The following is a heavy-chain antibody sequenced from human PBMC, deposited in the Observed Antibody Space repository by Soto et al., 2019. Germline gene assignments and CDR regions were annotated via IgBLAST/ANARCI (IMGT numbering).Heavy chain of an antibody. J-gene: IGHJ5*02. CDR2: IWYDGSNK. V-gene: IGHV3-33*01. CDR1: GFTFSSYG. CDR3: ERDLSGGWFDP. D-gene: IGHD3-10*01. Sequence: GGSLRLSCAASGFTFSSYGMHWVRQAPGKGLEWVAVIWYDGSNKYYADSVKGRFTISRDNSKNTLYLQMNSLRAEDTAVYYCERDLSGGWFDPWGQGTLVTVSS.